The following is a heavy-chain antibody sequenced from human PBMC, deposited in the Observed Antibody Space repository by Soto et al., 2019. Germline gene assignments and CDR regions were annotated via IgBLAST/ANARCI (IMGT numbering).Heavy chain of an antibody. J-gene: IGHJ4*02. CDR3: ARDLYKVVIAMPDY. CDR2: ISYDGSNK. D-gene: IGHD2-21*01. CDR1: GFTFSSYA. Sequence: GGSLRLSCAASGFTFSSYAMHWLRQAPGKGLEWVAVISYDGSNKYYADSVKGRFTISRDNSKNTLYLQMNSLRAEDTAVYYCARDLYKVVIAMPDYWGQGTLVTVS. V-gene: IGHV3-30-3*01.